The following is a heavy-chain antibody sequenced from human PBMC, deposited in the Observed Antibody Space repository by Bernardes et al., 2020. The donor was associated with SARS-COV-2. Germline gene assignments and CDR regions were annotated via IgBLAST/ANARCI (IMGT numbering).Heavy chain of an antibody. CDR3: ARGLSTILTNAYFDS. V-gene: IGHV3-21*01. CDR1: GFSLTDYS. D-gene: IGHD3-16*01. Sequence: GGSLRLSCAASGFSLTDYSMNWVRQAPGKGPEWVASTIGGRTYVFYSDSVKGRFTISRDNANNSLFLQMDSLRDDDTAVYYCARGLSTILTNAYFDSWGQGTLVTVSS. J-gene: IGHJ4*02. CDR2: TIGGRTYV.